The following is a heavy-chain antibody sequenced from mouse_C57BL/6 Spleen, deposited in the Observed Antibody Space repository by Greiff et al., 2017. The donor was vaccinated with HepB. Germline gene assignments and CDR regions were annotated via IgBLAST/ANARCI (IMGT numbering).Heavy chain of an antibody. J-gene: IGHJ3*01. V-gene: IGHV1-69*01. D-gene: IGHD2-5*01. CDR1: GYTFTSYW. Sequence: VQLQQSGAELVMPGASVKLSCKASGYTFTSYWMHWVKQRPGQGLEWIGEIDPSDSYTNYNQEFKGKSTLTVDKSSSTAYMQLSSRTSEDSAVYYCARKDYSNSFAYWGQGTLVTVSA. CDR3: ARKDYSNSFAY. CDR2: IDPSDSYT.